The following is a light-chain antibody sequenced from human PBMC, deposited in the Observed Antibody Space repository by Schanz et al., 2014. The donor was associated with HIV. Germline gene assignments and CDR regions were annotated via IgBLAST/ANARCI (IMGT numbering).Light chain of an antibody. V-gene: IGKV3-15*01. CDR3: QQYSDWPPST. CDR2: GAS. Sequence: EIVMTQSPATLSVSPGERAILSCRASQSVSSNLAWYQQKPGQAPRLLIFGASTRATGIPASFSGSGSGAEFTLTISGLQSEDFALYYCQQYSDWPPSTFGQGTKVEIK. CDR1: QSVSSN. J-gene: IGKJ2*01.